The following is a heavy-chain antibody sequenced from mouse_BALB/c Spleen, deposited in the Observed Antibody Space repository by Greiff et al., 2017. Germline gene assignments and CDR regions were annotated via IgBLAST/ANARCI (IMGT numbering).Heavy chain of an antibody. CDR1: GYTFTEYT. V-gene: IGHV1-26*01. Sequence: VQLQQSGPELVKPGASVKISCTTSGYTFTEYTMHWVKQSHGKSLEWIGGINPNNGGTSYNQKFKGKATLTVDKSSSTAYLGLRSLTSEDSAVYCCAREGARIIKTTAPYAMDYWGQGTSVTVSS. CDR3: AREGARIIKTTAPYAMDY. J-gene: IGHJ4*01. D-gene: IGHD1-2*01. CDR2: INPNNGGT.